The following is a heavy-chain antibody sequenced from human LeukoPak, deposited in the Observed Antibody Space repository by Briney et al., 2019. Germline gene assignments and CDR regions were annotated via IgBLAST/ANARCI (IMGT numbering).Heavy chain of an antibody. D-gene: IGHD3-10*01. CDR1: GYTFTDYN. CDR3: SVWFGELSH. V-gene: IGHV1-2*02. Sequence: ASVKVSCKTPGYTFTDYNIHWVRQPPGQGLEWMGWISPNSGGTNYAQRFQGMVTMTRDTSISTAYMDLSSLKSDDTATYYCSVWFGELSHWGQGTLVTVSS. CDR2: ISPNSGGT. J-gene: IGHJ4*02.